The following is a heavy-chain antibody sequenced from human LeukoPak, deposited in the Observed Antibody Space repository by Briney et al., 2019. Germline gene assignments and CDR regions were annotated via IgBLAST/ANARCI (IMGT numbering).Heavy chain of an antibody. V-gene: IGHV3-30*02. J-gene: IGHJ4*02. CDR3: AKDRMSPRGIFGYYFDY. D-gene: IGHD3-10*01. Sequence: AGGSLRLSCAASGFTFSNAWMSWVRQAPGKGLEWVAFIRYDGSNKYYADSVKGRFTISRDNSKNTLYLQMNSLRAEDTAVYYCAKDRMSPRGIFGYYFDYWGQGTLVTVSS. CDR2: IRYDGSNK. CDR1: GFTFSNAW.